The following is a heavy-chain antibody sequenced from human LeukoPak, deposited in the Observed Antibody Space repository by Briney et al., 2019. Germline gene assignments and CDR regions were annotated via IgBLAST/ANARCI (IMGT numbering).Heavy chain of an antibody. Sequence: GGSLRLSCAASGFTFSSYELNWVRQAPGKGLEGVSYISSNGSTIYYADSVKGRFTISRDNAKNSLYLQMNSLRAEDTAVYYCARDGGYGSGPFDYWGQGTLVTVSS. D-gene: IGHD6-19*01. J-gene: IGHJ4*02. CDR3: ARDGGYGSGPFDY. CDR1: GFTFSSYE. V-gene: IGHV3-48*03. CDR2: ISSNGSTI.